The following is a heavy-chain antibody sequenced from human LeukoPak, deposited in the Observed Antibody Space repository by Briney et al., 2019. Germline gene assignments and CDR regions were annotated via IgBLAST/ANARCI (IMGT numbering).Heavy chain of an antibody. CDR2: IIPIFGTA. CDR3: AKGGSPYSSSSV. J-gene: IGHJ4*02. D-gene: IGHD6-6*01. CDR1: GGTFSSYA. Sequence: EASVKVSCKASGGTFSSYAISWVRQAPGQGLEWMGGIIPIFGTANYAQKFQGRVTITTDESTSTAYMELSSLRSEGTAAYYCAKGGSPYSSSSVWGQGTLVTVSS. V-gene: IGHV1-69*05.